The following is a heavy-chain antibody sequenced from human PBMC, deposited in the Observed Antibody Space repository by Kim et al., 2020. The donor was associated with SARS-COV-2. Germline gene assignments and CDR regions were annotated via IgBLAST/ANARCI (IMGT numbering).Heavy chain of an antibody. CDR3: AKFRGSGYNYGYFDY. V-gene: IGHV3-23*01. J-gene: IGHJ4*02. D-gene: IGHD5-18*01. Sequence: DCVKGRFTISRDKSKNTLYLQMNILRAEDTAVYYCAKFRGSGYNYGYFDYWGQGSLVTVSS.